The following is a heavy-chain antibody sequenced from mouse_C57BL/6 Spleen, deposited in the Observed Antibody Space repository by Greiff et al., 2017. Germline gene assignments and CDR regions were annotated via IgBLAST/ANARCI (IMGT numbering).Heavy chain of an antibody. V-gene: IGHV1-82*01. CDR2: IYPGDGDT. D-gene: IGHD3-2*02. CDR1: GYAFSSSW. J-gene: IGHJ4*01. CDR3: ARTAQATMDY. Sequence: QVQLQQSGPELVKPGASVKISCKASGYAFSSSWMNWVKQRPGKGLEWIGRIYPGDGDTNYNGKFKGKATLTADKSSSTAYMRLSSLTSEDSAVYCCARTAQATMDYWGQGTSVTVSS.